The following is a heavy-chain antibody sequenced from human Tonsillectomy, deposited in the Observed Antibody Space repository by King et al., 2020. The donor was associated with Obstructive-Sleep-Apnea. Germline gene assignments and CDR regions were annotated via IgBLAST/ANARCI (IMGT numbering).Heavy chain of an antibody. J-gene: IGHJ4*02. CDR1: GYSFTDYY. D-gene: IGHD6-19*01. Sequence: QVQLVESGTEVGKPGASVNVSCKTSGYSFTDYYIHWVRQAPGQGLEWMGWINPDSGDAHYAQDFQGWVTMTRETSISTAYMELSGLTFAATAVYFCARGRGGWYTDFWGQGTLVTVSS. V-gene: IGHV1-2*04. CDR3: ARGRGGWYTDF. CDR2: INPDSGDA.